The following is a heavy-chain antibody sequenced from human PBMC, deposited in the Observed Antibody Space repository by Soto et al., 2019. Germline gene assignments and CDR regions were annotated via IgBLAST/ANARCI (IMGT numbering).Heavy chain of an antibody. CDR2: INHSGST. J-gene: IGHJ3*02. D-gene: IGHD5-12*01. Sequence: SETLSLTCAVYGGSFSGYYWSWIRQPPGKGLEWIGEINHSGSTNYNPSLKSRVTISVDASKNQFSLKLSSVTAADTAVYYCARGAWGGYSGYDDAFDIWGQGTMVTVSS. V-gene: IGHV4-34*01. CDR1: GGSFSGYY. CDR3: ARGAWGGYSGYDDAFDI.